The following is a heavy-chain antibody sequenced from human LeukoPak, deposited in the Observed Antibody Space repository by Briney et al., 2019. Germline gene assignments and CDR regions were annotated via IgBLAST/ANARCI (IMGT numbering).Heavy chain of an antibody. CDR1: GYTFTDFY. V-gene: IGHV1-2*02. CDR3: ARRQSGYSGGRYPSHLDY. CDR2: LKPDSADT. J-gene: IGHJ4*02. Sequence: EASVKVSCKTSGYTFTDFYIHWVRQAPGQGLEWMGWLKPDSADTKYVQKFQGRVTMTRDTSTTPAYMELSGLKSDDTAVYYCARRQSGYSGGRYPSHLDYWGQGTLVTVSS. D-gene: IGHD6-19*01.